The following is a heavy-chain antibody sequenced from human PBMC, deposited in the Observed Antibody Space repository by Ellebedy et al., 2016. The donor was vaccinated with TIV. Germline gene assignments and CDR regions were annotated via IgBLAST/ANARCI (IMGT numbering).Heavy chain of an antibody. V-gene: IGHV3-73*01. CDR2: IKRRGNTDAT. Sequence: PGGSLRLSCVASGFTFSGSAMHWVRQASGRGLEWVGRIKRRGNTDATAYAESVKGRFTISRDDSKNTAYLQMNSLKIEDTAVYYCTRAPHDWLAAGGRGVFDSWGQGTLVTVSS. CDR3: TRAPHDWLAAGGRGVFDS. J-gene: IGHJ4*02. CDR1: GFTFSGSA. D-gene: IGHD6-13*01.